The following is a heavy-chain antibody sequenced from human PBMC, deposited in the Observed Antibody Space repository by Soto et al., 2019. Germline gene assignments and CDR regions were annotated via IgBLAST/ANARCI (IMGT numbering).Heavy chain of an antibody. CDR2: IIPISDTT. V-gene: IGHV1-69*01. J-gene: IGHJ6*02. CDR3: ARSQGSSTSLEIYYYYCSGMDV. Sequence: QVQLVQSGAEVKKPGSSVKVSCKASGGTFSSYAISWVRQAPGQGLEWMGGIIPISDTTNYAQKFQGRVTMTADEYTSTAYMELSSLRSEDTAVYYCARSQGSSTSLEIYYYYCSGMDVWGQGTTVTVSS. CDR1: GGTFSSYA. D-gene: IGHD2-2*01.